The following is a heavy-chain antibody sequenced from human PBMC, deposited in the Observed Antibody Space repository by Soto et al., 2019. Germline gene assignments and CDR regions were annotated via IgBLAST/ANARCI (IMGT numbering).Heavy chain of an antibody. CDR3: ARHLTAGYCSGGSCPLYNWFDP. V-gene: IGHV4-59*08. CDR1: GGSISSYY. Sequence: SETLSLTCTVSGGSISSYYWSWIRQPPGKGLEWIGYIYYSGSTNYNPSLKSRVTISVDTSKNQFSLKLSSVTAADTAVYYCARHLTAGYCSGGSCPLYNWFDPWGQGTLVTVSS. D-gene: IGHD2-15*01. CDR2: IYYSGST. J-gene: IGHJ5*02.